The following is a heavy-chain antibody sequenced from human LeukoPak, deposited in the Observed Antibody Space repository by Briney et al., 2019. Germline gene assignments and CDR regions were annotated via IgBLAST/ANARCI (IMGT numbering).Heavy chain of an antibody. D-gene: IGHD5-18*01. CDR3: ARGGYSYAYFPILDYYYGMDV. J-gene: IGHJ6*02. Sequence: GSLRLSCAASGLTFSSHWMHWVRQAPGKGLVWVSRITNDGSSTTYADSVKGRFTISRDNAKNSLYLQMNSLRAEDTAVYYCARGGYSYAYFPILDYYYGMDVWGQGTTVTVSS. CDR1: GLTFSSHW. CDR2: ITNDGSST. V-gene: IGHV3-74*01.